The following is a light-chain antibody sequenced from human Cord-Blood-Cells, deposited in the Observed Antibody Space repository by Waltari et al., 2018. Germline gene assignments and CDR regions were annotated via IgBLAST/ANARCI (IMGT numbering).Light chain of an antibody. J-gene: IGKJ5*01. V-gene: IGKV4-1*01. CDR1: PSVLYSSNNKNY. Sequence: DIVMTQSPDSLAVSLGEGATIHGKSSPSVLYSSNNKNYLAWYQQKPGQPPKLLIYWASTRESGVPDRFSGSGSGTDFTLTISSLQAEDVAVYYCQQYYSTLPITFGQGTRLEIK. CDR2: WAS. CDR3: QQYYSTLPIT.